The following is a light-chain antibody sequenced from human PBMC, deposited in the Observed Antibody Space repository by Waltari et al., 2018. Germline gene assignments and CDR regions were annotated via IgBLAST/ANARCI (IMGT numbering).Light chain of an antibody. V-gene: IGLV4-69*01. CDR3: QTGGHGTWV. J-gene: IGLJ3*02. CDR1: SGHSSNI. CDR2: DNSDGSH. Sequence: QLVLTQSPSASASLGASVKLTCTLDSGHSSNILAWLQQQPEKGPRYLMRDNSDGSHSKGDEIPDRFSGSSSGAGRYLTISSLQSEDEADYYCQTGGHGTWVFGGGTKLTVL.